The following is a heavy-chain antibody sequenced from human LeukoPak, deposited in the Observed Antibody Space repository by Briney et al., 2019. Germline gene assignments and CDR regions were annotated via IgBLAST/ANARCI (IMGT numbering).Heavy chain of an antibody. CDR3: ARGYSYGFNGLLDY. D-gene: IGHD5-18*01. J-gene: IGHJ4*02. V-gene: IGHV4-4*07. CDR1: GGSISSYY. Sequence: SETLSLTCTVSGGSISSYYWSWIRQPAGKGLEWIGRIYTSGSTNYNPSLKSRVTMPVDTSKNQFSLKLSSVTAADTAVYYCARGYSYGFNGLLDYWGQGTLVTVSS. CDR2: IYTSGST.